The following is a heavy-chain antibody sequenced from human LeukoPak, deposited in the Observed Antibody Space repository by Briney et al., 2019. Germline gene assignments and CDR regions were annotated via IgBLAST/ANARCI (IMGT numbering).Heavy chain of an antibody. Sequence: ASVKVSCKASGYTFTSYDINWVRQATGQGLEWMGWMNPNSGNTGYAQKFQGRVTVTRNTSISTAYMELSRLRSDDTAVYYCARSSNYYDNSGYYYKVFDYWGQGTLATVSS. V-gene: IGHV1-8*03. D-gene: IGHD3-22*01. J-gene: IGHJ4*02. CDR1: GYTFTSYD. CDR2: MNPNSGNT. CDR3: ARSSNYYDNSGYYYKVFDY.